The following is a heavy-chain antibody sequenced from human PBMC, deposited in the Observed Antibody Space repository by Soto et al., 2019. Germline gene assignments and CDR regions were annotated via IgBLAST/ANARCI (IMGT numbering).Heavy chain of an antibody. CDR1: GNMFSSYG. Sequence: QVQLVQSGAEVKKPGASVKVSCETSGNMFSSYGLNWVRQAPGQGLEWMGWISGYNGNTNYAQTFQDRVTMTIDTSRSTVYMELRRLTSDDTAVYYCARGWEQLPVPIDYWGQGTLVSVSS. D-gene: IGHD1-26*01. V-gene: IGHV1-18*01. CDR3: ARGWEQLPVPIDY. J-gene: IGHJ4*02. CDR2: ISGYNGNT.